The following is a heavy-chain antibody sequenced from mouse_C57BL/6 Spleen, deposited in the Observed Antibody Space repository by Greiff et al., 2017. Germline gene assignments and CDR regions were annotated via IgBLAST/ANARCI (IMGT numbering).Heavy chain of an antibody. CDR1: GYAFSSYW. Sequence: QVQLQQSGAELVKPGASVKISCKASGYAFSSYWLNWVKQRPGKGLEWIGQIYPGDGDTNYNGKFKGKATLTADTSSSTASMQLSSLPSEDAVVYFCAREGTTAYFDYWGQGTTLTVSS. V-gene: IGHV1-80*01. CDR2: IYPGDGDT. CDR3: AREGTTAYFDY. J-gene: IGHJ2*01. D-gene: IGHD1-2*01.